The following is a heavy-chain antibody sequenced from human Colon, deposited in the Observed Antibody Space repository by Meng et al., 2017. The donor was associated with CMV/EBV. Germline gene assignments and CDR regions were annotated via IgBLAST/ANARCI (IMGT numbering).Heavy chain of an antibody. CDR2: FNPEDGKR. J-gene: IGHJ4*02. D-gene: IGHD6-13*01. CDR1: GYTLTELS. CDR3: ASERLGAAAIPLDH. V-gene: IGHV1-24*01. Sequence: ASVKVSCQVSGYTLTELSIHWVRQAPGKGLEWMGGFNPEDGKRVYAQKFQGRISMTEDTSTDTAYMELSSLTFEDTAVFYCASERLGAAAIPLDHWGQGTLVTVSS.